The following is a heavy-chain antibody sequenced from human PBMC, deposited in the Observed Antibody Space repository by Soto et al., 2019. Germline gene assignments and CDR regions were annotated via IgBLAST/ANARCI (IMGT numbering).Heavy chain of an antibody. CDR2: INHGGTT. V-gene: IGHV4-34*01. CDR1: GGSFSAYY. Sequence: QVQLQQWGAGLLKPSETLSLTCAVYGGSFSAYYWSWIRQPPGKGLEWIGEINHGGTTNYNPSLKSRVTISVDTSNNQFSLKLSYVTAADTAVYYCARGHRRRWPSDAFDIWGQWTMVTVSS. D-gene: IGHD1-1*01. CDR3: ARGHRRRWPSDAFDI. J-gene: IGHJ3*02.